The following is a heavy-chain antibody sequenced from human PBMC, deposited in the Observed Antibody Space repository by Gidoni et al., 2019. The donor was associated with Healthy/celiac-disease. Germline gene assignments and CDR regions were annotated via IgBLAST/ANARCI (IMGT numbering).Heavy chain of an antibody. D-gene: IGHD3-22*01. CDR3: TTDSFYYYDSSGYYYGGDY. J-gene: IGHJ4*02. V-gene: IGHV3-15*07. Sequence: VQLLESGGGLLTPVGSLRLSCSASGFTFSNAWLNWVRQAPGKGLEWVGRIKSKTDGGTTDYAAPVKGRFTISRDDSKNTLYLQMNSLKTEDTAVYYCTTDSFYYYDSSGYYYGGDYWGQGTLVTVSS. CDR2: IKSKTDGGTT. CDR1: GFTFSNAW.